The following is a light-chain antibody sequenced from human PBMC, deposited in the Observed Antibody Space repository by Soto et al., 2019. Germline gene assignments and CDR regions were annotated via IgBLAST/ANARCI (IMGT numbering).Light chain of an antibody. Sequence: DIVMTQSPDSLAVSLGERATINCKSSQSVLYSPNNKNYLAWYQQKPGQPPKLLIYWASTRDSGVPDRFSGSGSGTDFTLTISSLQAEDVAVYYCQQYYSTPPTFGQGTKLEI. CDR3: QQYYSTPPT. CDR1: QSVLYSPNNKNY. CDR2: WAS. V-gene: IGKV4-1*01. J-gene: IGKJ2*01.